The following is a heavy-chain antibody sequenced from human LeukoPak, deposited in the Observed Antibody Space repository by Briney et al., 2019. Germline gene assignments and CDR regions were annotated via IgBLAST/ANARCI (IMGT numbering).Heavy chain of an antibody. V-gene: IGHV1-46*01. D-gene: IGHD2-8*01. Sequence: ASVKVSCKASGYTFTSYHMHWVRQAPGQGLEWMGKINLSGGSTTYAQKFQGRVTMTRVTSTSTVYMELSSLRSEDTAVYYCARDYVDDIPMIKDYWGQGTLATVSS. J-gene: IGHJ4*02. CDR3: ARDYVDDIPMIKDY. CDR1: GYTFTSYH. CDR2: INLSGGST.